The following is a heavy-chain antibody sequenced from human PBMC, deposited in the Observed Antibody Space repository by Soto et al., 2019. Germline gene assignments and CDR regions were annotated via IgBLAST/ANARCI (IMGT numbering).Heavy chain of an antibody. CDR3: ASMERAVAGIRYFQH. V-gene: IGHV4-59*12. Sequence: PSETLSLTCTVSGGSISSYYWSWIRQPPGKGLEWIGYIYYSGSTNYNPSLKSRVTISVDTSKNQFSLKLSSVTAADTAVYYCASMERAVAGIRYFQHWGQGTLVTVSS. J-gene: IGHJ1*01. CDR1: GGSISSYY. CDR2: IYYSGST. D-gene: IGHD6-19*01.